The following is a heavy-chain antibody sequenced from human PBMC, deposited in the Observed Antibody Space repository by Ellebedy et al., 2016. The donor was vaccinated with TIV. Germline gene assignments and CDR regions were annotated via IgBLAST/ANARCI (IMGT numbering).Heavy chain of an antibody. Sequence: ASVKVSCKTSGYTFTKYYFHWIRQAPGRGLEWMGVLDARVGSTTYAQSLQGRVTMTRDTSTRTVYMELRSLRFGDTAVYYCASVPSAGADFWGQGTLVTVSS. V-gene: IGHV1-46*01. D-gene: IGHD4-17*01. CDR1: GYTFTKYY. J-gene: IGHJ4*02. CDR2: LDARVGST. CDR3: ASVPSAGADF.